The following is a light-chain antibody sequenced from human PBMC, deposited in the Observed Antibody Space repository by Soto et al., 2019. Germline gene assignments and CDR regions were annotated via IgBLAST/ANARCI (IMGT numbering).Light chain of an antibody. CDR3: QSYDSSLSVHYV. J-gene: IGLJ1*01. CDR2: GNS. CDR1: SSNIGAGHD. V-gene: IGLV1-40*01. Sequence: QSVLTQPPSVSGAPGQRVTISCTGSSSNIGAGHDVHWYQQLPGTAPKLLIYGNSNRPSGVPDRFSGSKSGTSASLAITGLQAEDEADYYCQSYDSSLSVHYVFGTGTKVTVL.